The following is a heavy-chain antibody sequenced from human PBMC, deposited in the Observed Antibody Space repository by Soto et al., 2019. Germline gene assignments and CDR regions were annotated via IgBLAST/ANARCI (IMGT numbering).Heavy chain of an antibody. CDR2: IWFDGSNK. J-gene: IGHJ4*02. CDR1: GLTFRNSG. D-gene: IGHD4-4*01. CDR3: PKDRSVSHLDY. V-gene: IGHV3-33*06. Sequence: GGSLRLSCAASGLTFRNSGFHWVRQAPGRGREWVAVIWFDGSNKYYADSVKGRFAISKDNSKNMLYLQMDSLRAEDTAVYFCPKDRSVSHLDYWGQGSLVTVSP.